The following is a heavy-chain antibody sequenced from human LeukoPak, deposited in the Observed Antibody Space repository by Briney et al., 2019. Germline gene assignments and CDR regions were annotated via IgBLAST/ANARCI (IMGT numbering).Heavy chain of an antibody. Sequence: GGSLRLSCAASGFTFRSHAMSWVRQAPGKGLDYVSTITGSGGSTYYAKSVKGRFTVSRDNSKNTVYLQMNSLRADDTAIYYCAKGLYIAVPFNYFDYWGQGALVTVSS. V-gene: IGHV3-23*01. CDR2: ITGSGGST. J-gene: IGHJ4*02. D-gene: IGHD6-19*01. CDR3: AKGLYIAVPFNYFDY. CDR1: GFTFRSHA.